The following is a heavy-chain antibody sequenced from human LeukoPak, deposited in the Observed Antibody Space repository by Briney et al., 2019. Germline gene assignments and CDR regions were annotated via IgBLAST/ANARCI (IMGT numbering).Heavy chain of an antibody. CDR2: IYTSGST. D-gene: IGHD5-24*01. V-gene: IGHV4-4*08. CDR1: GGSFSGYY. CDR3: ARHRSRDGYNRIDY. J-gene: IGHJ4*02. Sequence: SETLSLTCAVYGGSFSGYYWSWIRQPPGKGLEWIGRIYTSGSTNYNPSLKSRVTISVDTSKNQFSLKLSSVTAADTAVYYCARHRSRDGYNRIDYWGQGTLVTVSS.